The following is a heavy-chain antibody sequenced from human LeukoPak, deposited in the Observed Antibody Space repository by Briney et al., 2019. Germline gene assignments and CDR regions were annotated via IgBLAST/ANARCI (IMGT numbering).Heavy chain of an antibody. CDR2: IYYSGST. Sequence: PSETLSLTCTVSGGSITGYYWSWIRQPPGKGLEWIGFIYYSGSTNYNPSLKSRVTISVDTSKNQFSLKLSSVTAADTAVYYCARGIWSGYAIYMDVWGKGSTVTVSS. D-gene: IGHD3-3*01. CDR1: GGSITGYY. J-gene: IGHJ6*03. CDR3: ARGIWSGYAIYMDV. V-gene: IGHV4-59*01.